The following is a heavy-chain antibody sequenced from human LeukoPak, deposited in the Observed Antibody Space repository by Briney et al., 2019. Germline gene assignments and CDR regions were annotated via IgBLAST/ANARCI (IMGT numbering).Heavy chain of an antibody. Sequence: PSETLSLTCTVSGGSISSYYWSWIRQPPGKGLEWIGYIYYSGSTNYNPSLKSRVTISVDTSKNQFSLKLSSVTAADTAVYYCAGRDSSGYYYYFDYWGQGTLVTVSS. J-gene: IGHJ4*02. V-gene: IGHV4-59*01. CDR2: IYYSGST. CDR1: GGSISSYY. CDR3: AGRDSSGYYYYFDY. D-gene: IGHD3-22*01.